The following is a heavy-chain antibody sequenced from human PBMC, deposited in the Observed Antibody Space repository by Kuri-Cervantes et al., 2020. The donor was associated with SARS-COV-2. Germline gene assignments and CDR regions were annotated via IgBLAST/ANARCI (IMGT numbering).Heavy chain of an antibody. D-gene: IGHD2-2*01. Sequence: KVSCKGSEYSFTSYRISWVRQMPGEGLEWMGTIDPSDSYTTHSPSFQGHVTIAADKSISTTYLQWSSLKASDTAMYYCARYCASTNCANYYGMDVWGQGTTVTVSS. CDR1: EYSFTSYR. V-gene: IGHV5-10-1*01. CDR3: ARYCASTNCANYYGMDV. CDR2: IDPSDSYT. J-gene: IGHJ6*02.